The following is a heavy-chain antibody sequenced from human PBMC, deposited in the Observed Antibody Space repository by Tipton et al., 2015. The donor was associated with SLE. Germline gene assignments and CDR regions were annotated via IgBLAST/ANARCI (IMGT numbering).Heavy chain of an antibody. J-gene: IGHJ3*02. CDR2: IHYSGSA. V-gene: IGHV4-59*06. CDR1: GGSISSYY. CDR3: AREVNIVDDSDAFDI. Sequence: TLSLTCTVSGGSISSYYWSWVRQLPGKGLEWISYIHYSGSAFYNPSLKSRVITSVDISKNQFSLKLNSVTAADTAVYYCAREVNIVDDSDAFDIWGQGTMVTVSP. D-gene: IGHD5/OR15-5a*01.